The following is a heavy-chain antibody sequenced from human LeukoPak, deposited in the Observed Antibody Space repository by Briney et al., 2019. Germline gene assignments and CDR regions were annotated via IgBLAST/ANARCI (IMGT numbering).Heavy chain of an antibody. J-gene: IGHJ4*02. CDR3: ARSSNTIFGVVPLDY. D-gene: IGHD3-3*01. V-gene: IGHV2-70*11. CDR1: GFSLSTSGMC. CDR2: IDWDDDK. Sequence: SGPALVKPTQTLTLTCTFSGFSLSTSGMCVSWIRQPPGKALEWLARIDWDDDKYYNTSLKTRLTISKDTSKNQVVLTMTNMDPVDTATYYCARSSNTIFGVVPLDYWGQGTLVTVSS.